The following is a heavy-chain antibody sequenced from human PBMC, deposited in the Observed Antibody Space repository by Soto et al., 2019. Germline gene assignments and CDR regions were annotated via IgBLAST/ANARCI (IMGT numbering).Heavy chain of an antibody. Sequence: QITLKESGPTLVKPTQTLTLTCTSSGFSLSTSGVGVGWIRQPPGKALEWLALIYWDDDKRYSPSLKSRLTITKDTSKNQVVLTMTNMDPVDTATYYCAHRLDGQWDFDYWGQGTLVTVSS. CDR2: IYWDDDK. CDR3: AHRLDGQWDFDY. CDR1: GFSLSTSGVG. J-gene: IGHJ4*02. V-gene: IGHV2-5*02. D-gene: IGHD2-8*01.